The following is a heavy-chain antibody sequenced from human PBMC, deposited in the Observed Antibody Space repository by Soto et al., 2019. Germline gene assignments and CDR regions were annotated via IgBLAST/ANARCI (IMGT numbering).Heavy chain of an antibody. Sequence: GSSVKVSCKASGYTFTGYYMHWVRQAPGQGLEWMGWINPNSGGTNYAQKFQGRVTMTRDTSISTAYMELSRLRSDDTAVYYCARGSTGGWLTHFRGRNYYYGMAVWGQGTTVTAS. CDR3: ARGSTGGWLTHFRGRNYYYGMAV. CDR2: INPNSGGT. D-gene: IGHD6-19*01. J-gene: IGHJ6*02. V-gene: IGHV1-2*02. CDR1: GYTFTGYY.